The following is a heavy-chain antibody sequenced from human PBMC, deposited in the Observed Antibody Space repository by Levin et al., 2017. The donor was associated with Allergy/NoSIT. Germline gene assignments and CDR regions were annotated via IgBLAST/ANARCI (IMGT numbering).Heavy chain of an antibody. J-gene: IGHJ4*02. Sequence: GESLKISCAASGFTFSSYWMTWVRQAPGKGPEWVANIKEDGTDKHYADSIKGRFTISRDNAKNSLFLLMNSLTAEDTAVYYCTRPRSDFWGQGTLVTVSS. CDR1: GFTFSSYW. V-gene: IGHV3-7*01. D-gene: IGHD6-6*01. CDR2: IKEDGTDK. CDR3: TRPRSDF.